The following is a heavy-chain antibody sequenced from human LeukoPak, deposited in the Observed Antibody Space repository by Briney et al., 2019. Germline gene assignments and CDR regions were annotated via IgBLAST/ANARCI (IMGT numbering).Heavy chain of an antibody. CDR3: ARQFDDPYGPPFTGFLKNWFDP. CDR1: GYTFTGYY. Sequence: ASVKVSCKASGYTFTGYYMHWVRQAPGQGLEWMGWINPYSGGTNYAQKFQGRVTMTRDTSISTAYMELSRLRSDDTAVYYCARQFDDPYGPPFTGFLKNWFDPWGQGTLVTVSS. J-gene: IGHJ5*02. D-gene: IGHD3-10*01. CDR2: INPYSGGT. V-gene: IGHV1-2*02.